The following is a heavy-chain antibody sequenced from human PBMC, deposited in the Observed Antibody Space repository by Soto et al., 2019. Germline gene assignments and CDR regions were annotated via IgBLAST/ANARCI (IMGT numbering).Heavy chain of an antibody. V-gene: IGHV2-5*02. CDR1: GFSLSTSGVG. CDR3: VHKGGGDRILDY. D-gene: IGHD3-16*01. J-gene: IGHJ4*02. Sequence: QITLKESGPALVKPTQTLTLTCTFSGFSLSTSGVGVGWIRQPPGEALEWLALIYWDDYKHFSPSLESRLTIPKGTSKNQVVLTMNNMDPVDTATYYCVHKGGGDRILDYWGQGTLVTVSS. CDR2: IYWDDYK.